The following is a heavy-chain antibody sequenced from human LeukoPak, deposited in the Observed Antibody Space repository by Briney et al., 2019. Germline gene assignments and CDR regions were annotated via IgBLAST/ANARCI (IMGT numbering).Heavy chain of an antibody. V-gene: IGHV4-39*01. J-gene: IGHJ4*02. Sequence: PSETLSLTCTVSGDSISSSRYYWGWIRQPPGKGLDWIGSIYYSGSTYYNPSLKSRVTISVDTSKNQFSLKLSSVTAADTAVYYCVGQQLVQRDQGDYWAREPWSPSPQ. CDR3: VGQQLVQRDQGDY. CDR1: GDSISSSRYY. CDR2: IYYSGST. D-gene: IGHD6-13*01.